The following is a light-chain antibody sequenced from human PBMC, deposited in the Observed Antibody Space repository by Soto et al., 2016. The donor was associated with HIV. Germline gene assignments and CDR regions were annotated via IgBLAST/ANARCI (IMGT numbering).Light chain of an antibody. CDR1: NIGSKS. CDR2: DDS. J-gene: IGLJ2*01. V-gene: IGLV3-21*02. CDR3: QVWGSSSDHVI. Sequence: SYELTQPPSVSVAPGQTAKITCGRNNIGSKSVHWYQQKAGQAPVLVVYDDSDRPSGIPERFSGSNSGNTATLTISRVEAADEADYYCQVWGSSSDHVIFGGGTKLTVL.